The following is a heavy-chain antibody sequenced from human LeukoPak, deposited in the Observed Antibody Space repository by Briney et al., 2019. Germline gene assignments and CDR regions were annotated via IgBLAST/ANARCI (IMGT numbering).Heavy chain of an antibody. CDR2: IYYSGST. Sequence: PSQTLSLTCTVYGGSISIGGYFWSWIRQHPGKGLEWIGYIYYSGSTYYNPSLKSRVTISVDTSKNQFSLKLSSVTAADTAVYYCARIDSSGYYFDYWGQGTLVTVSS. D-gene: IGHD3-22*01. J-gene: IGHJ4*02. CDR1: GGSISIGGYF. V-gene: IGHV4-31*03. CDR3: ARIDSSGYYFDY.